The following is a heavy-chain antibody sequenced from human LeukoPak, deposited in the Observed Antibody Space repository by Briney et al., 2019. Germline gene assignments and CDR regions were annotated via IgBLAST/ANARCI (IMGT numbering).Heavy chain of an antibody. CDR2: IKQDGSEK. CDR3: ARFRAAYCSSTSCQKVNDY. V-gene: IGHV3-7*01. CDR1: GFTFSSYW. D-gene: IGHD2-2*01. J-gene: IGHJ4*02. Sequence: GGSLRLSCAASGFTFSSYWMSWVRQAPGKGLEWVANIKQDGSEKYYVDSVKGRFTISRDNAKNSLYLQMNSLRAEDTAVYYCARFRAAYCSSTSCQKVNDYWGQGTLVTVSS.